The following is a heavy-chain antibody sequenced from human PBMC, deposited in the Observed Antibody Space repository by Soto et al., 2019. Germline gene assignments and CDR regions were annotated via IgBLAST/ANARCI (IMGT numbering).Heavy chain of an antibody. CDR1: GYTFTDFD. J-gene: IGHJ4*02. Sequence: QVPLVQSGAEVKKPGTSVKVSCKASGYTFTDFDINWVRQATGQGLEWMGWVNPKSGNTGYAPKFQGRVSMTRDTSINTVYMEVSSLRSEDTAVYYCARGLPCDSCYNFWGQGTLVTVSS. CDR3: ARGLPCDSCYNF. CDR2: VNPKSGNT. V-gene: IGHV1-8*01. D-gene: IGHD3-10*01.